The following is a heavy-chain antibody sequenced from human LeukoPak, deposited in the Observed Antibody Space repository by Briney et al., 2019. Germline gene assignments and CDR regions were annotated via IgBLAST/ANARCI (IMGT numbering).Heavy chain of an antibody. D-gene: IGHD3-22*01. CDR1: GGTFSSYA. V-gene: IGHV3-23*01. Sequence: SCKASGGTFSSYAMSWVRQAPGKGLEWVSAISGSGGNTYYADSVEGRFTISRDNSKNTLYLQMDRMRVEDSAVYYCVRDGDIVVVITFDYWGQGNLVTVSS. J-gene: IGHJ4*02. CDR3: VRDGDIVVVITFDY. CDR2: ISGSGGNT.